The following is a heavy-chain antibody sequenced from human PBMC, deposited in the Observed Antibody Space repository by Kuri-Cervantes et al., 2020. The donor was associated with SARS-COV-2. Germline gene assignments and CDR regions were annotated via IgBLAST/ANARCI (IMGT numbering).Heavy chain of an antibody. Sequence: ASVKVSCKASGGTFSSYAISWVRQAPGQGLEWMGWVNPISGDTKYARKFEGRVTMASDTSISAASMELSSLRSDDTAVYFCARGDPSGGYRGYFDPWGQGTLVTVSS. J-gene: IGHJ5*02. CDR3: ARGDPSGGYRGYFDP. V-gene: IGHV1-2*02. D-gene: IGHD3-10*01. CDR1: GGTFSSYA. CDR2: VNPISGDT.